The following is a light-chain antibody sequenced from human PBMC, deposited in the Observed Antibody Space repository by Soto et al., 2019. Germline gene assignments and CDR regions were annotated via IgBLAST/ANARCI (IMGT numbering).Light chain of an antibody. V-gene: IGKV3-15*01. J-gene: IGKJ1*01. CDR1: QSVTSN. Sequence: EIVMTQSLVILSVSPGERATLSCRASQSVTSNLAWYQQKPGQASRLLIYGASTRATGIPARFSGSGSGTEFTLTISNLQSEDFAIYYCQKFNDWPRTFGQGTKVDIK. CDR3: QKFNDWPRT. CDR2: GAS.